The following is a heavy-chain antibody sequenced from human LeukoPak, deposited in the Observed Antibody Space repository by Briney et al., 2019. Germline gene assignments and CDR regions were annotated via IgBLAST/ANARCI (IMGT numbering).Heavy chain of an antibody. D-gene: IGHD2-15*01. CDR2: ISAYNVNT. Sequence: ASVKVSCKASGYTFTSYGISWVRQAPGQGLEWMGWISAYNVNTNYAQKLQGRVTMTTDTSTSTAYMELRSLRSDDTAVYYCARLDCSGGSCYVDYWGQGTLVTVSS. CDR1: GYTFTSYG. J-gene: IGHJ4*02. V-gene: IGHV1-18*01. CDR3: ARLDCSGGSCYVDY.